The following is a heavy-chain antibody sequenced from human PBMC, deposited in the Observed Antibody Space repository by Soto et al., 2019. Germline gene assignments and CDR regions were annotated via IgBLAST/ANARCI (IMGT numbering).Heavy chain of an antibody. D-gene: IGHD3-16*01. CDR2: IYYSGTT. CDR1: GASISSYY. V-gene: IGHV4-59*08. J-gene: IGHJ4*02. CDR3: ARWGAGLDY. Sequence: SETLSLTCTVSGASISSYYWNWIRQPPGKGLEWIGYIYYSGTTNYNPSLKSRVTISVDTSKNQFSLKLGSVTAADTAVYYCARWGAGLDYWGQGTLVTVSS.